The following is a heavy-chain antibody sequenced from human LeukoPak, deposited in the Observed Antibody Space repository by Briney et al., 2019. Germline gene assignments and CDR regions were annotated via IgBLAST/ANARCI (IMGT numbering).Heavy chain of an antibody. CDR2: IYYSGSA. D-gene: IGHD5-24*01. V-gene: IGHV4-39*07. Sequence: PSETLSLTCTVSGGSISSGSYYWSWIRQPAGKGLEWIGSIYYSGSAYYNPSLKSRVTISIDTSKNQFSLKLSSVTAADTAVYYCARLVRVEMATIGAWFDPWGQGTLVTVSS. CDR3: ARLVRVEMATIGAWFDP. CDR1: GGSISSGSYY. J-gene: IGHJ5*02.